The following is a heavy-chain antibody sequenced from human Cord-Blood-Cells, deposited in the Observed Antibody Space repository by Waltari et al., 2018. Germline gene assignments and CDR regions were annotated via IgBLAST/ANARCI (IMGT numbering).Heavy chain of an antibody. J-gene: IGHJ4*02. D-gene: IGHD7-27*01. CDR1: GYTFTGYY. V-gene: IGHV1-2*02. CDR3: ARVVTGDSPFDY. CDR2: INPNSGGT. Sequence: QVQLVQSGAEVKKPGASVKVSCKASGYTFTGYYMHWVRQAPGQGLAWMGWINPNSGGTNYAQKVQGRVTMTRDTSISTAYMELSRLRSDDTAVYYCARVVTGDSPFDYWGQGTLVTVSS.